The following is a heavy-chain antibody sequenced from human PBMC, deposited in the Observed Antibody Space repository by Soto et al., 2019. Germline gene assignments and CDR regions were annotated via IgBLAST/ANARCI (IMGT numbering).Heavy chain of an antibody. D-gene: IGHD3-10*01. CDR2: IIPIFGTT. J-gene: IGHJ6*02. V-gene: IGHV1-69*12. CDR3: FLPPVRRYYYGMDV. Sequence: QVQLVQSGAEVKKPGSSVKVSCKASGGTFSSYAISWVRQAPGQGLEWMGGIIPIFGTTNYAQKFQGRVTMTADESTRTAYVERSSRRSEDTAVYYCFLPPVRRYYYGMDVWGQGTTVTVSS. CDR1: GGTFSSYA.